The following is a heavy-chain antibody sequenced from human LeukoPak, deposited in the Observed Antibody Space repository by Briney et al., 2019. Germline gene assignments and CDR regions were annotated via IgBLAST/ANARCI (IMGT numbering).Heavy chain of an antibody. J-gene: IGHJ4*02. D-gene: IGHD3-22*01. CDR2: IGYDGTKK. Sequence: GGSLRVSCAASGFIFRTYGIHWVRQAPGKGLQWVAFIGYDGTKKSYADSVKGRFTISRDNSKNTVDLQMNSLRVEDTAVYYCARRAGDYSHPYDYWGQGTLVTVSS. CDR3: ARRAGDYSHPYDY. V-gene: IGHV3-30*02. CDR1: GFIFRTYG.